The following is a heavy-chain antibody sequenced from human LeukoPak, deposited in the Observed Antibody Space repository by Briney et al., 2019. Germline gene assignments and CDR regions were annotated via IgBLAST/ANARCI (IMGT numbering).Heavy chain of an antibody. Sequence: SETLSLTCTVSGGSISSYYWSWIRQPPGKGLEWIGYIYYSGSTNYNPSLGSRVTISVDKSKNQLSLRLSSVTAADTAVYYCARHDLFAFDIWGQGTMVTVSS. CDR1: GGSISSYY. CDR3: ARHDLFAFDI. D-gene: IGHD3-9*01. V-gene: IGHV4-59*08. CDR2: IYYSGST. J-gene: IGHJ3*02.